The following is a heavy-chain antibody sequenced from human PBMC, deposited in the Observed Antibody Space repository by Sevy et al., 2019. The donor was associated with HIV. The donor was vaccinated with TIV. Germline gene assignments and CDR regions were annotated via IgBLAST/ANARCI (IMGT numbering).Heavy chain of an antibody. CDR3: ARESMDRGGYNYMDY. CDR1: GGSFSGYY. J-gene: IGHJ4*02. V-gene: IGHV4-34*01. Sequence: SETLSLTCAVYGGSFSGYYWNWIRQPPGKGLEWIGEIKHSGSTEYNPSLKSRVTISVDTSKNQLSLKLKSVTAADTAVYYCARESMDRGGYNYMDYWGQGTLVTVSS. CDR2: IKHSGST. D-gene: IGHD5-12*01.